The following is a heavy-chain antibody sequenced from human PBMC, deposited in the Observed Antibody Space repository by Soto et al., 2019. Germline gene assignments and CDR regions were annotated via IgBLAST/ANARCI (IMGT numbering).Heavy chain of an antibody. CDR3: AKGGRWLDEGAWFDP. CDR1: GGSISSSNYY. J-gene: IGHJ5*02. CDR2: IYYSGST. Sequence: PSETLSLTCTVSGGSISSSNYYWGWIRQPPGKGLEWIGSIYYSGSTYYNPSLKSRVTISVDTSKNQFSLKLSSVTAADTAVYYCAKGGRWLDEGAWFDPWGQGTLVTVSS. D-gene: IGHD6-19*01. V-gene: IGHV4-39*07.